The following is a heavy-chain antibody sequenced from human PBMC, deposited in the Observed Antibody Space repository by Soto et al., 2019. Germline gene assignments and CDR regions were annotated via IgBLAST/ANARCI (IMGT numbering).Heavy chain of an antibody. V-gene: IGHV3-30*03. CDR3: ARDKRDLRFLEWSYYFDF. CDR2: ISYDGSNK. J-gene: IGHJ4*02. Sequence: GGSLRLSCAASGFTFSTYGMHWVRQAPGKGLEWVAVISYDGSNKYYADSVKGRFTISRDNSKNTLYLQMNSLRAEDTAVYYCARDKRDLRFLEWSYYFDFWGQGTLVTVSS. D-gene: IGHD3-3*01. CDR1: GFTFSTYG.